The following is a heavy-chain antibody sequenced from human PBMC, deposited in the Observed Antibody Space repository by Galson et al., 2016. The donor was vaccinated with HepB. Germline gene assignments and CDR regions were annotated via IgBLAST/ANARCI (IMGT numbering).Heavy chain of an antibody. D-gene: IGHD1-7*01. J-gene: IGHJ4*02. Sequence: CAISGDSVSSTSANWNWIRQSPSRGLEWLGRTYYKSKWYNDYAVSVQSRITINPDTSKNQFSLQLDSMTPEDTTVYFCARTSPFNIGTFDYGGQGTLVTVSS. V-gene: IGHV6-1*01. CDR2: TYYKSKWYN. CDR3: ARTSPFNIGTFDY. CDR1: GDSVSSTSAN.